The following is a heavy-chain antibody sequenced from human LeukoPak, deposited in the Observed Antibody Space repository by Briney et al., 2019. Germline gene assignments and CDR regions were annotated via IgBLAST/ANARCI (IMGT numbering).Heavy chain of an antibody. CDR1: GFTFSSYG. D-gene: IGHD2-15*01. CDR2: ISFDGSNK. CDR3: AKGVGYCSGGTCSPPDY. V-gene: IGHV3-30*18. J-gene: IGHJ4*02. Sequence: GGSLRLSCAASGFTFSSYGMHWVRQAPGKGLEWVAVISFDGSNKIYADSVKGRFTISRDNSKNTLYLQMNSLRAEDTAVYYCAKGVGYCSGGTCSPPDYWGQGTLVTVSS.